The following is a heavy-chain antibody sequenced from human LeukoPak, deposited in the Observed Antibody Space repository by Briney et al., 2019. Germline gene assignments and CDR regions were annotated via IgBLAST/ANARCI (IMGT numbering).Heavy chain of an antibody. D-gene: IGHD3-22*01. V-gene: IGHV3-30*04. CDR2: ISYDGSNK. CDR3: GGGYDSSGYYSRYYYYGMDV. Sequence: GGSLRLSCAASGFTFSSYAMHWVRQAPGKGLEWVAVISYDGSNKYYADPVKGRFTISRDNSKNTLYLQMNSLRAEDTAVYYCGGGYDSSGYYSRYYYYGMDVWGQGTTVTVSS. CDR1: GFTFSSYA. J-gene: IGHJ6*02.